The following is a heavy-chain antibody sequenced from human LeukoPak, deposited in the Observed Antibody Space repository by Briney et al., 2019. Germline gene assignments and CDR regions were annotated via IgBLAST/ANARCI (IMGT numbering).Heavy chain of an antibody. CDR1: GYTFTSYY. Sequence: ASVKVSCKASGYTFTSYYMHWVRQAPGQGLEWMGRINPSGGSTSYAQKFQGRVTMTRDMSTSTDYMELSSLRSEDTAIYYCARDNSVGDSAWWFDPWGQGTLVTVSS. CDR2: INPSGGST. V-gene: IGHV1-46*01. J-gene: IGHJ5*02. D-gene: IGHD5-12*01. CDR3: ARDNSVGDSAWWFDP.